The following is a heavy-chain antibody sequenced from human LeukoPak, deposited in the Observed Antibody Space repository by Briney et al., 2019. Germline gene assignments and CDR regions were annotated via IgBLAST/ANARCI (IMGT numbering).Heavy chain of an antibody. CDR1: GGSISSSSHY. CDR2: IYYSGTT. D-gene: IGHD2-2*01. Sequence: SETLSLTCTVSGGSISSSSHYWGWIRQPPGKGLEWIGSIYYSGTTYYNPSLKSRVTISVDTSKNQFSLKLSSVTAADTAVYYCARRGYCSSTSCRSHYFDYWGQGTLVTVSS. V-gene: IGHV4-39*01. CDR3: ARRGYCSSTSCRSHYFDY. J-gene: IGHJ4*02.